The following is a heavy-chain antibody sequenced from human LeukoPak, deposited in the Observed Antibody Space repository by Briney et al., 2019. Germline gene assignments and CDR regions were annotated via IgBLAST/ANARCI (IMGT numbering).Heavy chain of an antibody. Sequence: SETLSLTCTVSGGSISSSSYYWGWIRQPPGKGLEWIGSIYYSGSTYYNPSLKSRVTISVDTSKNQFSLKLSSVTAADTVVYYCARLNYDFWSGYRGQGDQYYFDYWGQGTLVTVSS. CDR1: GGSISSSSYY. CDR3: ARLNYDFWSGYRGQGDQYYFDY. CDR2: IYYSGST. V-gene: IGHV4-39*01. D-gene: IGHD3-3*01. J-gene: IGHJ4*02.